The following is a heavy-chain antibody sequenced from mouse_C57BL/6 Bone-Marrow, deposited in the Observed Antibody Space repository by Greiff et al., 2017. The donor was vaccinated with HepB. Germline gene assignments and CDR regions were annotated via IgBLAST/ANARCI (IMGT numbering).Heavy chain of an antibody. CDR2: IHPNSGST. Sequence: QVQLKQPGAELVKPGASVKLSCKASGYTFTSYWMHWVKQRPGQGLEWIGMIHPNSGSTNNNEKFKSKATLTVDKSSSTAYMQLSSLTSEDSAVYYCARGDYYGSSYYYAMDYWGQGTSVTVSS. CDR1: GYTFTSYW. CDR3: ARGDYYGSSYYYAMDY. J-gene: IGHJ4*01. D-gene: IGHD1-1*01. V-gene: IGHV1-64*01.